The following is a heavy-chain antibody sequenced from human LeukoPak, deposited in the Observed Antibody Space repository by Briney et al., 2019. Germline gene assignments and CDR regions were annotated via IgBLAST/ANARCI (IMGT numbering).Heavy chain of an antibody. CDR2: INHSGST. CDR1: GGSFSDYY. Sequence: SETLSLTCGVYGGSFSDYYWSWIRQPPGKGLEWIGEINHSGSTNYNPSLKSRVTISVDTSKNQFSLKLSSVTAADTAVYYCARGLIGYSEWFDSWGQGTLVTVSS. V-gene: IGHV4-34*01. D-gene: IGHD5-24*01. CDR3: ARGLIGYSEWFDS. J-gene: IGHJ5*01.